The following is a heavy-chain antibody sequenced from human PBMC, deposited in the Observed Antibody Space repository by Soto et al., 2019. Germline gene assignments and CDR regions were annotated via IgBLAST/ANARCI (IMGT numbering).Heavy chain of an antibody. V-gene: IGHV1-2*02. CDR2: INPNSGAT. Sequence: ASVKVSCQASGFTFTVSYMYLLRLAPGQGLEWMGWINPNSGATNYAQKFQGRVTMTRDTSINTGYMELSRLRSDDSAVFYCARAGHSSGKAFDYWGQGTLVTVSS. J-gene: IGHJ4*02. D-gene: IGHD6-25*01. CDR3: ARAGHSSGKAFDY. CDR1: GFTFTVSY.